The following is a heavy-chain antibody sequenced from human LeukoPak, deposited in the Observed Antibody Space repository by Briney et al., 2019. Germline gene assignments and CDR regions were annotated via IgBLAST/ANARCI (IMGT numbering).Heavy chain of an antibody. CDR2: VSSDSHFI. CDR3: ARGALLWFGGVMHADAFDL. D-gene: IGHD3-16*01. Sequence: GGSLRLSCAGTGFTFSTYSMNWVRQTPDKGLEWVSSVSSDSHFIFYADSVEGRFTISRDNANNSLYLEINSLRPEDTAVYYCARGALLWFGGVMHADAFDLWGQGTMVTVSS. J-gene: IGHJ3*01. CDR1: GFTFSTYS. V-gene: IGHV3-21*06.